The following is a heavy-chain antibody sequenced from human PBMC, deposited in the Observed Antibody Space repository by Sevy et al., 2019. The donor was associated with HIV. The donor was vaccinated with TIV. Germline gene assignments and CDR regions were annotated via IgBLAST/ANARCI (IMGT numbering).Heavy chain of an antibody. CDR1: GFTFSSYS. CDR2: ISGISNYI. J-gene: IGHJ3*02. D-gene: IGHD2-2*02. CDR3: ARNNCSITNCYMGDVFDI. V-gene: IGHV3-21*01. Sequence: GGSLRLSCEASGFTFSSYSMNWVRQAPGKGLEWVSSISGISNYIYYADSMKGRFTVSRDNARNSLYLQMNSLRAEDKAVYYCARNNCSITNCYMGDVFDIWGQGTMVTVSS.